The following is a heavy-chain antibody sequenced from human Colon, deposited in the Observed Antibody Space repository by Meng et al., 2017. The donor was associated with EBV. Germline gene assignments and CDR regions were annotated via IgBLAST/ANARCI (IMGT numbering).Heavy chain of an antibody. J-gene: IGHJ4*02. Sequence: QLQLQESGPGLVKPSETLSLTCTVSGGSITSSDYYWGWIRQPPGKGLEWIGNIHYTGSTSYNPSLKSRVTISEHTSKNQFSLKMSSVTAADTAVYFCARDGGRDGDSDYWGQGTLVTVSS. CDR3: ARDGGRDGDSDY. CDR1: GGSITSSDYY. CDR2: IHYTGST. V-gene: IGHV4-39*07. D-gene: IGHD4-17*01.